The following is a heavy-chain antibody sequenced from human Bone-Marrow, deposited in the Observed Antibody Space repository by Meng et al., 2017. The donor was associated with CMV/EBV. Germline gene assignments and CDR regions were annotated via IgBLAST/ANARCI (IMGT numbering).Heavy chain of an antibody. D-gene: IGHD1-26*01. V-gene: IGHV3-7*01. CDR3: ARITLTNRVGGYFDS. CDR2: INQDGSEE. Sequence: LSLTCAASGFFFSSYWMSWVRQAPGKGLEWVANINQDGSEEYYVDSVKGRFTISRDNAKNSLYLQMNSLRGEDTAVYYCARITLTNRVGGYFDSWGQGTLVTVSS. J-gene: IGHJ4*02. CDR1: GFFFSSYW.